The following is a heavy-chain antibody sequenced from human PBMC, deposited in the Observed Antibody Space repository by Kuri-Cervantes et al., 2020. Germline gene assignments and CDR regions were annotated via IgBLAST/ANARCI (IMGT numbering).Heavy chain of an antibody. Sequence: SETLSLTCTVSGGSISSGDYYWSWIRQHPGKGLEWIGYIYYSGSTYHNPSLKSRVTISVDTSKNQFSLKLSSVTAADTAVYYCARGSGYDHFDYWGQGTLVTVSS. V-gene: IGHV4-31*03. CDR1: GGSISSGDYY. CDR2: IYYSGST. D-gene: IGHD5-12*01. J-gene: IGHJ4*02. CDR3: ARGSGYDHFDY.